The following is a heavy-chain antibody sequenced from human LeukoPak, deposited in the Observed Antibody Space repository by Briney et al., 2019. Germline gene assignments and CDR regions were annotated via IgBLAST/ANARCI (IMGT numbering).Heavy chain of an antibody. J-gene: IGHJ3*02. CDR3: TTCSTTSCYVWGHAFDI. Sequence: GGSLRLSCAASGFTFRNAWMSWVRQAPGKGLEWIGRIKSKTDGGTTDYSAPVEGRFTISRDESQNTVYLQMNSLKTEDTAVYYCTTCSTTSCYVWGHAFDIWGQGTMVTVSS. CDR2: IKSKTDGGTT. V-gene: IGHV3-15*01. CDR1: GFTFRNAW. D-gene: IGHD2-2*01.